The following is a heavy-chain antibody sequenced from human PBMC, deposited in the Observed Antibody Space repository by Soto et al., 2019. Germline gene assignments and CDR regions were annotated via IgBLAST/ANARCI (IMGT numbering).Heavy chain of an antibody. CDR1: GFRFNTTW. D-gene: IGHD2-21*01. Sequence: EVQLLESGGGLVQPGGSLRLSCAASGFRFNTTWMHWVRQVPGKGPVWVSGMNGDGSMTNYADSVKGRFTISRDNAKNTLYLQMNSLGVEDTPAYHCVRHSSAGFWGQGTLVTVSS. CDR3: VRHSSAGF. J-gene: IGHJ4*02. V-gene: IGHV3-74*01. CDR2: MNGDGSMT.